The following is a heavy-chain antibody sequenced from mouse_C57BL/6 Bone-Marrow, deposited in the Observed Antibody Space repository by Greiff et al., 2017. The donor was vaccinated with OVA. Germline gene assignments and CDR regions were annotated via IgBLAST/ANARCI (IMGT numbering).Heavy chain of an antibody. CDR2: IYPRSGNT. CDR1: GYTFTSYG. V-gene: IGHV1-81*01. J-gene: IGHJ3*01. D-gene: IGHD2-5*01. Sequence: VQLKESGAELARPGASVKLSCKASGYTFTSYGISWVKQRTGQGLEWIGEIYPRSGNTYYNEKFKGKATLTADKSSSTAYMELRSLTSEDSAVYFCAREDSNYGAYWGQGTLVTVSA. CDR3: AREDSNYGAY.